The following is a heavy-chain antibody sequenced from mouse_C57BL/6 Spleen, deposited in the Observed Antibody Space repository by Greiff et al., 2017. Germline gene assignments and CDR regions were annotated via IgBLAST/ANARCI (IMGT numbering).Heavy chain of an antibody. J-gene: IGHJ2*01. CDR2: IDPSDSYT. CDR1: GYTFTSYW. V-gene: IGHV1-50*01. Sequence: QVQLQQPGAELVKPGASVKLSCKASGYTFTSYWMQWVKQRPGQGLEWIGEIDPSDSYTNYNQKFKGKATLTVDTSSSTAYMQLSSLTSEDSAVYYCARKGSTTVGDYWGQGTTLTVSS. CDR3: ARKGSTTVGDY. D-gene: IGHD1-1*01.